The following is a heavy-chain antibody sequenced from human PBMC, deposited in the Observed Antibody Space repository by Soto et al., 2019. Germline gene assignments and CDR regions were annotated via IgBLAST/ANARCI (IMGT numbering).Heavy chain of an antibody. J-gene: IGHJ4*02. Sequence: QVQLVESGGGGVQPGRSLRLSCAASGFTFSSYAMHWVRQAPGKGLEWVAVISYDGSNKYYEDSVKGRFTISRDNSKNTLSLQMNSLRAEDTAVYYCARDPRKYCSGGSCYSEGFDYWGQGTLVTVSS. D-gene: IGHD2-15*01. V-gene: IGHV3-30-3*01. CDR3: ARDPRKYCSGGSCYSEGFDY. CDR1: GFTFSSYA. CDR2: ISYDGSNK.